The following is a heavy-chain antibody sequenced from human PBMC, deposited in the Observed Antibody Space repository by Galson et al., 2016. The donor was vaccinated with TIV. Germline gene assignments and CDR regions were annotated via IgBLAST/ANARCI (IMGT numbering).Heavy chain of an antibody. J-gene: IGHJ6*03. V-gene: IGHV4-59*02. CDR1: DGSVSSYY. CDR2: VYYSADFSGST. D-gene: IGHD3-10*01. Sequence: SETLSLTCTVSDGSVSSYYWSWIRQPPGKGLEWIGYVYYSADFSGSTTYKPPLKSRVTISVDTSKNQLSLRLSSVTAADTAVYYCARGAIRGGYYMDVWGKGTTVTVSS. CDR3: ARGAIRGGYYMDV.